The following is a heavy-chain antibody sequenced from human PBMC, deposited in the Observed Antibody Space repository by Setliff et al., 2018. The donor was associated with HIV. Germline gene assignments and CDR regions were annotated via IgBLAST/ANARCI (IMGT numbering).Heavy chain of an antibody. D-gene: IGHD6-19*01. J-gene: IGHJ2*01. CDR2: MNPNSGST. CDR3: ARGLSSGWYGYWYFDL. CDR1: GYTFTSYD. V-gene: IGHV1-8*02. Sequence: ASVKVSCKASGYTFTSYDINWVRQATGQGLEWMGWMNPNSGSTSYQQIFQGRVTMTRDTSTSTVYMELSSLRSEDTAVYYCARGLSSGWYGYWYFDLWGRGTLVTVSS.